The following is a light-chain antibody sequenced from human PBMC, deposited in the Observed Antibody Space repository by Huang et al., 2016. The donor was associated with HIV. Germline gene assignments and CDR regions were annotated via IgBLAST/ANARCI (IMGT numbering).Light chain of an antibody. V-gene: IGKV3-20*01. CDR3: QQYGSSPAT. CDR2: GAS. J-gene: IGKJ1*01. CDR1: QSVSSSH. Sequence: EIVLTQSPGTLSLSPGERATLSCRASQSVSSSHLAWYQQKPGQAPRLLIYGASSRATDIPDRFSGSGSGADLALTISRLEPEDFAVYYCQQYGSSPATFGQGTKVEIK.